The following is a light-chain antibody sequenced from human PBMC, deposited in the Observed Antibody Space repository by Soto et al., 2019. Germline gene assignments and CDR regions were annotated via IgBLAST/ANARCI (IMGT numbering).Light chain of an antibody. CDR3: QQRSNWPIT. J-gene: IGKJ5*01. CDR1: QSVTYDQ. V-gene: IGKV3D-20*02. CDR2: GAS. Sequence: EIVLTPSPETLSLSPGERAPLSCRASQSVTYDQLAWYRQTPGQAPRLLIYGASSRAAGIPDRFSGSGSGTDFTLTISRLEPEDFAVYYCQQRSNWPITFGQGTRLEIK.